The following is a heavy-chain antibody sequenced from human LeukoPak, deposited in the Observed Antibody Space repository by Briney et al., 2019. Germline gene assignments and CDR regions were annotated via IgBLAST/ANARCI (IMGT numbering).Heavy chain of an antibody. J-gene: IGHJ4*02. V-gene: IGHV3-48*03. CDR2: ISRSGSTI. CDR3: ARVPSDYVWGSYGGDYYFDY. Sequence: GGSLRLSCAASGFTFRSYEMNWVRQAPGKGLDWVSYISRSGSTIYYADSVKGRFTISRDNAKNSLYLQMNSLRAEDTAVYYCARVPSDYVWGSYGGDYYFDYWGQGTLVTVSS. CDR1: GFTFRSYE. D-gene: IGHD3-16*01.